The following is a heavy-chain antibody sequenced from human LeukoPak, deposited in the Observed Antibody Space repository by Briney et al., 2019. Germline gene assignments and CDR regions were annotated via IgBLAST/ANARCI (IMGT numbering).Heavy chain of an antibody. V-gene: IGHV3-64*04. J-gene: IGHJ4*02. D-gene: IGHD3-22*01. CDR3: AKGMSATSGYLELDY. Sequence: GGSLRLSCSASGFPFSSYAMHWVRQAPGKGLEYVSAISNSGGRIYYTDSVEGRFTISRDNSKNTLYLQMNSLRAEDTAVYYCAKGMSATSGYLELDYWGQRTLVTVSS. CDR1: GFPFSSYA. CDR2: ISNSGGRI.